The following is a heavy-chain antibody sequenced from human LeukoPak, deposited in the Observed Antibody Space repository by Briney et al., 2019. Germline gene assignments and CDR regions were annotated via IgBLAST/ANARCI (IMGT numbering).Heavy chain of an antibody. CDR1: GFTFSSYS. V-gene: IGHV3-48*04. CDR2: ISSSGSTM. J-gene: IGHJ2*01. Sequence: GGSLRLSCAASGFTFSSYSMNWVRQAPGKGLEWVSYISSSGSTMYYADSVKGRFTISRDNAKNSLYLQMNSLRAEDTAVYYCASGYFDLWGRGTLVTVSS. CDR3: ASGYFDL.